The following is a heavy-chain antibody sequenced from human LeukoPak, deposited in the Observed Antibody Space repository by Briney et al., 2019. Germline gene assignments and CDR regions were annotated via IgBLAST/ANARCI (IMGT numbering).Heavy chain of an antibody. D-gene: IGHD6-13*01. CDR1: GDSISSYY. V-gene: IGHV4-59*01. Sequence: PSETLSLTCTVSGDSISSYYWSWIRQPPGKGLEWIGYIYYSGSTNYNPSLKSRVTISVDTSKNQFSLKLSSVTAADTAVYYCARDKPLTFAAGTGWFDPWGQGTLVTVSS. J-gene: IGHJ5*02. CDR3: ARDKPLTFAAGTGWFDP. CDR2: IYYSGST.